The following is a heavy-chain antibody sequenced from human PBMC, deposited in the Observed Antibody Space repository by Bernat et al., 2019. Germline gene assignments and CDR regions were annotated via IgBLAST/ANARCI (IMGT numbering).Heavy chain of an antibody. CDR3: AKATSDGCYVFDY. CDR1: GFTFSSYS. D-gene: IGHD5-24*01. Sequence: EVQLVESGGGLVKPGGSLRLSCAASGFTFSSYSMNWVRQAPGKGLEWVSVISGSGSGGCTYYADSVKGRFNISRDNSKNTLYLQMNSLRAEDTAVYYCAKATSDGCYVFDYWGQGTLVTVSS. J-gene: IGHJ4*02. CDR2: ISGSGSGGCT. V-gene: IGHV3-23*04.